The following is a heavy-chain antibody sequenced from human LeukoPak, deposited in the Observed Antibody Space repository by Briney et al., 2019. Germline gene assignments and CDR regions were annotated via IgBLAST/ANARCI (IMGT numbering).Heavy chain of an antibody. CDR3: AKVCAGGSCYGYPNFGY. J-gene: IGHJ4*02. V-gene: IGHV3-30*02. D-gene: IGHD2-15*01. Sequence: GGSLRLSCAPSGFSFSSYGMHWVRQAPDKGLEWVAFIRNDGGEKYYADSVKGRFTISRDNSKNTLYLQMNSLRAEDTAVYYCAKVCAGGSCYGYPNFGYWGQGTLVTVSS. CDR2: IRNDGGEK. CDR1: GFSFSSYG.